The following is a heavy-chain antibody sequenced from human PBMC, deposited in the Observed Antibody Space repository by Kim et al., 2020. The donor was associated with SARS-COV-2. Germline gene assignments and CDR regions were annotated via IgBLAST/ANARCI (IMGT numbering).Heavy chain of an antibody. D-gene: IGHD2-2*02. V-gene: IGHV3-23*01. J-gene: IGHJ6*02. CDR3: AKLKTTSCYSAMDV. CDR2: ISANGGTT. CDR1: GFSFSTYA. Sequence: GVSLRLSCAASGFSFSTYAMSWVRQAPGKGLEWVSAISANGGTTYYADSVKGRFSISSDNSKNTLYLQMISLRAEDTAVYYCAKLKTTSCYSAMDVWGQGTTVTVSS.